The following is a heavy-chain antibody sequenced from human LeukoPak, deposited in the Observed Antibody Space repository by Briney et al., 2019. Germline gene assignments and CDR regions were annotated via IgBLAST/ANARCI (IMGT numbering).Heavy chain of an antibody. D-gene: IGHD3-10*01. J-gene: IGHJ4*02. CDR3: AKESGLITLVQGYYFDY. Sequence: PGGSLRLSCAASGFTFSSYGMSWVRQAPGKGLEWVSGISGRGGSTNYADSVKGRFTISRDNSKNTLYLQMNSLRAEDTAVYYCAKESGLITLVQGYYFDYWGQGTLVTVSS. V-gene: IGHV3-23*01. CDR1: GFTFSSYG. CDR2: ISGRGGST.